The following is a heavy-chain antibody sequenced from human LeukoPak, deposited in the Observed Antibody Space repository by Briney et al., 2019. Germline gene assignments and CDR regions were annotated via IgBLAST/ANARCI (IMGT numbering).Heavy chain of an antibody. CDR2: ISAYNSNT. J-gene: IGHJ3*02. V-gene: IGHV1-18*01. Sequence: GASVKVSCKASGYTFTSYGISWVRQAPGQGLEWMGWISAYNSNTNCAQNLQGRVTMTTDTSTTTAYMELKSLRSDDTAVYYCARDPGLAVAAATDAFDIWGQGTMVTVSS. CDR3: ARDPGLAVAAATDAFDI. CDR1: GYTFTSYG. D-gene: IGHD2-15*01.